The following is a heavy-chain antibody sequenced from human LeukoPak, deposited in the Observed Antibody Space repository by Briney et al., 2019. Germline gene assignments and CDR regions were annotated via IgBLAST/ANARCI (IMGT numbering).Heavy chain of an antibody. Sequence: PSETLSLTCTVSGGSISSYYWSWLRQPSGMGLEWIGCIYYSGSTNYNPSLKSRVTISVDTSKDQFSLRLTSVTAADTAVYYCARSFLGDWYFDLWGRGTLVTVSS. CDR1: GGSISSYY. D-gene: IGHD1-26*01. CDR3: ARSFLGDWYFDL. V-gene: IGHV4-59*01. CDR2: IYYSGST. J-gene: IGHJ2*01.